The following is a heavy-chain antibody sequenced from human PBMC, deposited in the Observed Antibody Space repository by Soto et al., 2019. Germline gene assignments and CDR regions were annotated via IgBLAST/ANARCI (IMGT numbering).Heavy chain of an antibody. V-gene: IGHV3-23*01. CDR2: IATTGETT. Sequence: EVQLLESGGGLVQPGGSLRLSCAASGFTFNTYDMSWVRQAPGTGLEWVSSIATTGETTFYADSVRGRFTISRDNSKNTLFLQINTLIADDTAMYYCVRHWGGWGHGTLVTVSS. CDR1: GFTFNTYD. J-gene: IGHJ4*01. D-gene: IGHD2-21*01. CDR3: VRHWGG.